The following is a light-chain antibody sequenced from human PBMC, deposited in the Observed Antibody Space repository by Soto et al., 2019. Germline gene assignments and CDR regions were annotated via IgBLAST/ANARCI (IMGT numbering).Light chain of an antibody. J-gene: IGLJ1*01. V-gene: IGLV2-8*01. Sequence: QSALTQPPSASGSPGQSVTRACTGTSSDVGGYNYVSWYQHHPGKAPKLIIYEVYKRPSGVPDRFSGSKSGNTAALTVSGLQAEDEADYYCSSYVGTNHSVFGTGTKLTVL. CDR1: SSDVGGYNY. CDR2: EVY. CDR3: SSYVGTNHSV.